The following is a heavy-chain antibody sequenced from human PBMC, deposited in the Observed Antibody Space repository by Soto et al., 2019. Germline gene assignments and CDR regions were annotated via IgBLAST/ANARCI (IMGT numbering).Heavy chain of an antibody. CDR1: GFTFSSYA. CDR2: ISYDGSNK. Sequence: VGSLRLSCASSGFTFSSYAMHCVRHAPGKGLEWVAVISYDGSNKYYADSVKGRFTISRDNSKNTLYLQMNSLRAEDTAVYYCARGHITMIVAGAFDIWGQGTMVTVSS. D-gene: IGHD3-22*01. V-gene: IGHV3-30-3*01. J-gene: IGHJ3*02. CDR3: ARGHITMIVAGAFDI.